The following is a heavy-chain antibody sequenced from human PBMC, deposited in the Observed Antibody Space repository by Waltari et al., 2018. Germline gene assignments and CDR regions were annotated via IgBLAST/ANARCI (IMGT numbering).Heavy chain of an antibody. J-gene: IGHJ2*01. CDR3: ATKMGTGAGYLDL. Sequence: EVQLVETGGGLSPPGESLRLSCVASGFNVSDKYMDWVRQAPGKGLEWVSVLYSGGASTYVDSVRGRFTITRDDSKNILFLQMNNLRADDSAVYYCATKMGTGAGYLDLWGRGTLVTVSS. CDR2: LYSGGAS. D-gene: IGHD1-1*01. CDR1: GFNVSDKY. V-gene: IGHV3-53*02.